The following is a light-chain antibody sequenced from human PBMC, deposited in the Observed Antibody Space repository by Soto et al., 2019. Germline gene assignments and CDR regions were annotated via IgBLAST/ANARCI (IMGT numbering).Light chain of an antibody. CDR3: QQYGSSPLT. J-gene: IGKJ4*01. V-gene: IGKV3-20*01. CDR2: GAS. CDR1: QSVSTNF. Sequence: EIVLTQSPGTLSLSPGERATLSCRASQSVSTNFLAWHQQKPGQAPRLLIYGASSRATGIPDRFSGSGSGTDSTLTISRLETEDFAVYYCQQYGSSPLTFGGGTKVEIK.